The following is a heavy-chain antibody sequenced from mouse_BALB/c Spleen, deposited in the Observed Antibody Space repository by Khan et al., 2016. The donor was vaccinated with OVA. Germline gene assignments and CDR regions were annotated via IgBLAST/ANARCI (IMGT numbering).Heavy chain of an antibody. Sequence: VQLQESGPGLVAPSQSLSITCTVSGFSLSRYNIHWVRQPPGKGLEWLGMIWGGGGTDYNSTLKIRLSISKDNSKSQVFLKRNSLQTDDTAMYFWARAYYRYDGYYAMDYWGQGTSVTVSS. V-gene: IGHV2-6-4*01. J-gene: IGHJ4*01. CDR2: IWGGGGT. CDR1: GFSLSRYN. D-gene: IGHD2-14*01. CDR3: ARAYYRYDGYYAMDY.